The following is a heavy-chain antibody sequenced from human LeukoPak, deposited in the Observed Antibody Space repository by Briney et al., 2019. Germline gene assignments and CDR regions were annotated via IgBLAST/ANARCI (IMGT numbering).Heavy chain of an antibody. CDR1: GLTFDVYA. D-gene: IGHD3-3*01. V-gene: IGHV3-9*01. CDR3: TKDMTPFSWSATLDY. Sequence: PGRSLRLFCAASGLTFDVYALHWAPGAPGKGLEYVLGISWNSCSMGYADSVKGRLTISRDNAKNSLYLQRNSLMAEDTALYYCTKDMTPFSWSATLDYWGQGTLVTVSS. CDR2: ISWNSCSM. J-gene: IGHJ4*02.